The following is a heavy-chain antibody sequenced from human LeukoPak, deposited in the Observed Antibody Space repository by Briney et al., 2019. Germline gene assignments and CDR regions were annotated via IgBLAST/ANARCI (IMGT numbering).Heavy chain of an antibody. CDR1: GGTFSSYA. CDR3: ARVLTYYDSSGYYEESFDY. CDR2: IIPTFGTA. V-gene: IGHV1-69*13. Sequence: SVKVSCKASGGTFSSYAISWVRQAPGQGLEWMGGIIPTFGTANYAQKFQGRVTITADESTSTAYMELSSLRSEDTAVYYCARVLTYYDSSGYYEESFDYWGQGTLVTVSS. D-gene: IGHD3-22*01. J-gene: IGHJ4*02.